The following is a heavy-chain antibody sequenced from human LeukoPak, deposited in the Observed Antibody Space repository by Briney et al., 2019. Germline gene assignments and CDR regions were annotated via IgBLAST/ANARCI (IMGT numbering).Heavy chain of an antibody. CDR2: ISSFGGST. CDR1: GFTFSSYA. Sequence: GGSLRLSCSASGFTFSSYAMHWVRQAPGKGLEYGSAISSFGGSTDYADSVKGRFTISRDNSKNMLYLQMNSLRAEDMAVYYCVKFGLGDYWGQGTLVTVSS. D-gene: IGHD3/OR15-3a*01. CDR3: VKFGLGDY. V-gene: IGHV3-64D*09. J-gene: IGHJ4*02.